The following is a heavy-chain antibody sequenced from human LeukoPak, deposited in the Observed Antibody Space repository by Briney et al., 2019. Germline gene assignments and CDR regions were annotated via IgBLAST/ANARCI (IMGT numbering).Heavy chain of an antibody. Sequence: PSETLSLTCTVSGGSISSGDYYWSWIRQPPGKGLESFGYIYYSGSTYYNPSLKSRVTISVDTSKNQCSLKLSSVPAADTAVYSCARAVIWGGYRPLDYWGQGTLVTVSS. J-gene: IGHJ4*02. CDR1: GGSISSGDYY. V-gene: IGHV4-30-4*01. D-gene: IGHD3-16*02. CDR2: IYYSGST. CDR3: ARAVIWGGYRPLDY.